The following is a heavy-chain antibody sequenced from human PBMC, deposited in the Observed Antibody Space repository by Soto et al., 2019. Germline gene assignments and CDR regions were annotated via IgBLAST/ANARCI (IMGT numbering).Heavy chain of an antibody. CDR3: ARAMPGMDV. V-gene: IGHV3-30-3*01. CDR1: GFTLGDFA. Sequence: QVQLVESGGGVVQPGRSLRLSCAASGFTLGDFAMHWVRQAPGKGLEWVALISNDGGNEHYGDSVKGRFTISRDNPKHMLYLQLTGLRVEATAVYYCARAMPGMDVWGQGTTVTVSS. J-gene: IGHJ6*02. CDR2: ISNDGGNE. D-gene: IGHD2-2*01.